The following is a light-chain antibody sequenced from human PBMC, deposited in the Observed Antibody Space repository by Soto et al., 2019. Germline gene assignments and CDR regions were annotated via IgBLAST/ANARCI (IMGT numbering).Light chain of an antibody. CDR3: AASYSSLSAGV. Sequence: QSVLTQPPSVSAAQGQAVTISCSGSSSNIGNNLVSWYQQLPGTAPKLLISDNNNRPSAIPDRFSGSKSGTSATLGITGLQTGDEADYYCAASYSSLSAGVFGTGTKLTVL. V-gene: IGLV1-51*01. CDR1: SSNIGNNL. CDR2: DNN. J-gene: IGLJ1*01.